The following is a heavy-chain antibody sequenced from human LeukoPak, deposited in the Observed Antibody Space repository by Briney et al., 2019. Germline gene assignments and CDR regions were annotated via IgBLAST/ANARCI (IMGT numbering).Heavy chain of an antibody. CDR1: GFTFSNYA. CDR2: ISGSGVNT. D-gene: IGHD1-26*01. J-gene: IGHJ6*02. V-gene: IGHV3-23*01. Sequence: GGSLTLSCAASGFTFSNYAMNWVRQAPGKGLEWVSLISGSGVNTYYADSVKGRFTISRDNSKNTVSLQMNSLRGEDTAVYYCAKDVRVGGGGMDVWGQGTTVTVSS. CDR3: AKDVRVGGGGMDV.